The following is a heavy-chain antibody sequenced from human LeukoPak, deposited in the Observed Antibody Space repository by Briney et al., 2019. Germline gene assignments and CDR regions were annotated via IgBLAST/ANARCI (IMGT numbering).Heavy chain of an antibody. Sequence: SETLSLTCTVSGGSIHSYYWNWIRQPPGKGLEWIGYMYYSGNTNYNPSLKSRVTISVDTSKMQFSLKLNSVTAADTAVYDCARRHCTNGICYLDSWGQGALVTVSS. V-gene: IGHV4-59*01. CDR2: MYYSGNT. CDR3: ARRHCTNGICYLDS. D-gene: IGHD2-8*01. J-gene: IGHJ4*02. CDR1: GGSIHSYY.